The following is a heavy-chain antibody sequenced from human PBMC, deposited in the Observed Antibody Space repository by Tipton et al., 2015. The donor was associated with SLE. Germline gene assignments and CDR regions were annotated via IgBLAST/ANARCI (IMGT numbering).Heavy chain of an antibody. J-gene: IGHJ4*02. CDR2: IWYDGSNK. CDR3: ASPPVYYDDGDWGY. CDR1: GFTFSSYG. V-gene: IGHV3-33*01. D-gene: IGHD2-21*01. Sequence: SLRLSCAASGFTFSSYGMHWVRQAPGKGLEWVAVIWYDGSNKYYADSVKGRFTISRDNSKNTLYLQMKSVRAEDTAVYYCASPPVYYDDGDWGYWGQGTLVTVPS.